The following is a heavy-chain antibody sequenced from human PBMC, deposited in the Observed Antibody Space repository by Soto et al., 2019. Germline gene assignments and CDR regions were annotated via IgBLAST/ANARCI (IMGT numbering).Heavy chain of an antibody. CDR3: ARRSSGSYFDPSEYYGMDV. V-gene: IGHV1-2*04. Sequence: PGXGLEWMGWINPNSGGTNYAQKFQGWVTMTRDTSISTAYMELSRLRSDDTAVYYCARRSSGSYFDPSEYYGMDVWGQGTTVTVSS. J-gene: IGHJ6*02. CDR2: INPNSGGT. D-gene: IGHD1-26*01.